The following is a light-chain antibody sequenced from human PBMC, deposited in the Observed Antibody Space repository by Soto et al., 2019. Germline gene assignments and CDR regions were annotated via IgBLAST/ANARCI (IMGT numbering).Light chain of an antibody. CDR2: AAS. J-gene: IGKJ1*01. CDR1: QGISNY. Sequence: DIQMTQSPSSLSASVRARVTITCRASQGISNYLAWYQQKPGKVPKLLIYAASTLQSGVPSRFSGSRSGTDFTLTISSLQPEDVATYYCQKYDSAPWTFGQGTKVEIK. V-gene: IGKV1-27*01. CDR3: QKYDSAPWT.